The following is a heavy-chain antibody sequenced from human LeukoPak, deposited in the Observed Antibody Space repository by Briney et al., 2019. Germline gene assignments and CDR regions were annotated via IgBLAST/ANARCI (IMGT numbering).Heavy chain of an antibody. V-gene: IGHV4-39*07. CDR1: GGSTGSSSYY. CDR3: ARDPRTATPGDY. Sequence: SETLSLTCTVSGGSTGSSSYYWGWIRQPPGKGLEWIGSIYYSGSTYYNPSLKSRVTISIDTSKNQFSLKLSSVTAADTAVYYCARDPRTATPGDYWGQGTLVTVSS. D-gene: IGHD2-15*01. CDR2: IYYSGST. J-gene: IGHJ4*02.